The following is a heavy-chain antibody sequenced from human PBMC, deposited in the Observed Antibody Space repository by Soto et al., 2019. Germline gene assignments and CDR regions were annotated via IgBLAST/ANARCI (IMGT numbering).Heavy chain of an antibody. CDR1: GFTFSSYG. CDR2: ISYDGSNK. J-gene: IGHJ6*01. CDR3: AKEGGDCSGGSCYFYYYYGMDV. Sequence: LRLSCAASGFTFSSYGMHWVRQAPGKGLEWVAVISYDGSNKYYADSVKGRFTISRDNSKNTLYLQMNSLRAEDTAVYYCAKEGGDCSGGSCYFYYYYGMDVWG. V-gene: IGHV3-30*18. D-gene: IGHD2-15*01.